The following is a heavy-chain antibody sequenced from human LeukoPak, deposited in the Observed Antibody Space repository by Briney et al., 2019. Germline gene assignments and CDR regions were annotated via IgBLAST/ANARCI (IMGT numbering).Heavy chain of an antibody. CDR2: ISWNSGSI. CDR1: GFTFSSYW. D-gene: IGHD6-19*01. Sequence: PGGSLRLSCAASGFTFSSYWMSWVRQAPGKGLEWVSGISWNSGSIGYADSVKGRFTISRDNAKNSLYLQMNSLRAEDTALYYCATSIAVAGTLGDYFDYWGQGTLVTVSS. J-gene: IGHJ4*02. CDR3: ATSIAVAGTLGDYFDY. V-gene: IGHV3-9*01.